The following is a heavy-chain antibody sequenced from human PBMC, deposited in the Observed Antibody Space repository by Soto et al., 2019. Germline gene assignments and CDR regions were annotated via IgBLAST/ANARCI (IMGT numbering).Heavy chain of an antibody. D-gene: IGHD6-13*01. V-gene: IGHV4-39*07. J-gene: IGHJ3*02. CDR3: ARVGQQVVRQAFDI. Sequence: SETLSLTCTVSGGSISSSSYYWGWIRQPPGKGLEWIGSIYYSGSTYYNPSLKSRVTISVDTSKNQFSLKLSSVTAADTAVYYCARVGQQVVRQAFDIWGQGTMVTVSS. CDR2: IYYSGST. CDR1: GGSISSSSYY.